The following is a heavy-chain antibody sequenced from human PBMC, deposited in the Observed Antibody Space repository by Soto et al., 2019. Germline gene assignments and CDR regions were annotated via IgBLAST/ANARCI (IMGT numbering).Heavy chain of an antibody. D-gene: IGHD4-4*01. V-gene: IGHV3-30*18. CDR3: AKETVTTNDYYYGMDV. CDR1: GFTFSSYG. Sequence: QVQLVESGGGVVQPGRSLRLSCAASGFTFSSYGMHWVRQAPGKGLEGVAVISYDGSNKYYAESVKGRFTISRDNSKNTLYLQMNSLRAEDTAVYYCAKETVTTNDYYYGMDVWGQGTTVTVSS. J-gene: IGHJ6*02. CDR2: ISYDGSNK.